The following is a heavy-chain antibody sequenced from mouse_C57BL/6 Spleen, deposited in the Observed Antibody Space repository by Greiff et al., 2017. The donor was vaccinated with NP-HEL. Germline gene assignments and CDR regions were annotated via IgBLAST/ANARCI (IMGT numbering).Heavy chain of an antibody. CDR2: ISDGGSYT. D-gene: IGHD1-1*01. CDR3: ARDGHYGSSWYFDV. J-gene: IGHJ1*03. V-gene: IGHV5-4*01. CDR1: GFTFSSYA. Sequence: EVNVVESGGGLVKPGGSLKLSCAASGFTFSSYAMSWVRQTPEKRLEWVATISDGGSYTYYPDNVKGRFTISRDNAKNNLYLQMSHLKSEDTAMYYCARDGHYGSSWYFDVWGTGTTVTVSS.